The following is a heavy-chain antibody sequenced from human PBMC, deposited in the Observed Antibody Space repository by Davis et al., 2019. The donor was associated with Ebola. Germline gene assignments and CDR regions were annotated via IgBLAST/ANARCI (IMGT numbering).Heavy chain of an antibody. D-gene: IGHD3-10*01. J-gene: IGHJ6*02. CDR2: IKSKTDGGTT. CDR1: GFTFSSYW. Sequence: GESLKISCAASGFTFSSYWMSWVRQAPGKGLEWVGRIKSKTDGGTTDYAAPVKGRFTISRDDSKNTLYLQMNSLKTEDTAVYYCTTGRSLLWFGEVYYYYYGMDVWGQGTTVTVSS. CDR3: TTGRSLLWFGEVYYYYYGMDV. V-gene: IGHV3-15*01.